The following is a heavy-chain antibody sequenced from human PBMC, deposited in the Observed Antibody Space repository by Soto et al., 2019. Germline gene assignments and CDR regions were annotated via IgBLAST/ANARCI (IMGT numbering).Heavy chain of an antibody. V-gene: IGHV1-46*01. Sequence: ASVKVSCKASGYTFTSYYMHWVRQAPGQGLEWMGIINPSGGSTSYAQKFQGRVTMTRDTSTSTVYMELSSLRSEDTAVYYCATYPYSSGWYWPPGDVWGQGTTVTVSS. CDR3: ATYPYSSGWYWPPGDV. J-gene: IGHJ6*02. D-gene: IGHD6-19*01. CDR1: GYTFTSYY. CDR2: INPSGGST.